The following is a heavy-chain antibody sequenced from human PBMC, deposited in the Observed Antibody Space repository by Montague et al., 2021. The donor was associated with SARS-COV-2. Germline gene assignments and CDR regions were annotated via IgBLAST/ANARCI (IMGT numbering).Heavy chain of an antibody. D-gene: IGHD6-19*01. V-gene: IGHV6-1*01. J-gene: IGHJ6*02. Sequence: CAISGDSVSSSSAAWNWIRQSPSRGLEWLGRTYYRSKWYNEYAVSVNSRITINPDTSKNQFSLQVNSVTPGDTAVYYCARGADRYYFYGMDVWGQGTTDTVSS. CDR3: ARGADRYYFYGMDV. CDR2: TYYRSKWYN. CDR1: GDSVSSSSAA.